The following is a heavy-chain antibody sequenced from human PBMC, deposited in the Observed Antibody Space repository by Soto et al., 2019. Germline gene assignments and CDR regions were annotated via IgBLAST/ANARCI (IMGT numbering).Heavy chain of an antibody. Sequence: QVQLQESGSGLVKPSQTLSLTCTVSGGSISSGGYYWSWIRQHPGKGLEWIGYIYYSGSTYYNPSLKSRVTISVDTSKNQFSLKLSSVTAADTAVYYCARGGAAYYYYGMDVWGQGTTVTVSS. J-gene: IGHJ6*02. D-gene: IGHD6-25*01. CDR3: ARGGAAYYYYGMDV. V-gene: IGHV4-31*03. CDR1: GGSISSGGYY. CDR2: IYYSGST.